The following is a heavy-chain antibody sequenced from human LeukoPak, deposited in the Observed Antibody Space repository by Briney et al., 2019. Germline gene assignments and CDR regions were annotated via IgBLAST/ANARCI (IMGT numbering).Heavy chain of an antibody. J-gene: IGHJ6*02. Sequence: PGGSLRLSCAASGFTFSSYGMHWVRQAPGKGLEWVAVISYDGSNKYYADSVKGRFTISRDNSKNTLYLQMNSLRAEDTAVYYCATSRDTAMVTGTIYYGMDVWGQGTTVTVSS. CDR2: ISYDGSNK. CDR1: GFTFSSYG. CDR3: ATSRDTAMVTGTIYYGMDV. V-gene: IGHV3-30*03. D-gene: IGHD5-18*01.